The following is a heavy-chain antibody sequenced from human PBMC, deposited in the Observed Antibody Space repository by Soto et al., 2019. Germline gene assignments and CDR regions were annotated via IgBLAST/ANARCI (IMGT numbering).Heavy chain of an antibody. CDR1: GGSFSGYY. V-gene: IGHV4-34*01. D-gene: IGHD6-13*01. CDR3: ATTGIPAAVD. J-gene: IGHJ4*02. Sequence: QVQLQQWGAGLLKPSETLSLTCAVYGGSFSGYYWSWIRQPPGKGLEWIGEINHSGSTNYNPSLKSRVTISVDTSKNQFSLKLSSVTAADTAVYYCATTGIPAAVDWGQGTLVTVSS. CDR2: INHSGST.